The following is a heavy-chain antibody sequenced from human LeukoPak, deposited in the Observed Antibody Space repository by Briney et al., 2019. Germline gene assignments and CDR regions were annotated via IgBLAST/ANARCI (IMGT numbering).Heavy chain of an antibody. CDR3: ARSMVRGVLYFDY. D-gene: IGHD3-10*01. CDR2: IYYSGST. CDR1: GDSISSSSYY. V-gene: IGHV4-39*07. Sequence: SETLSLTCTVSGDSISSSSYYWGWIRQPPGKGLEWIGSIYYSGSTYYNPSLKSRVTISVDTSKNQFSLKLSSMTAADTAVYYCARSMVRGVLYFDYWGQGTLVTVSS. J-gene: IGHJ4*02.